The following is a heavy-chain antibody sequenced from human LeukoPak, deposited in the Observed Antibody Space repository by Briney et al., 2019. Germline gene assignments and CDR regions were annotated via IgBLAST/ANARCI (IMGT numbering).Heavy chain of an antibody. D-gene: IGHD1-26*01. Sequence: ASVKVSCKASGYTFTGYYMHWVRQAPGQGLEWMGWINPNSGGTNYAQKFQGRVTMTRDTSISTAYMELSRLRSDDTAVYYCARAVGALTGESAFDIWGQGTMVTVSS. J-gene: IGHJ3*02. CDR3: ARAVGALTGESAFDI. V-gene: IGHV1-2*02. CDR2: INPNSGGT. CDR1: GYTFTGYY.